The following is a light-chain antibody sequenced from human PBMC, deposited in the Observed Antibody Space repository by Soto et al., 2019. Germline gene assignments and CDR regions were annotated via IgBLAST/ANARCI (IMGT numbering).Light chain of an antibody. CDR2: AAS. V-gene: IGKV1-39*01. Sequence: DTQMTQSPSTLSASVGDRVTITCRASQSISSYLNWYQQKPGNAPELLIYAASTLQSGVPSRFSGSGSGTDFTLTISSLQPEDFATYYCQQSYITPWTFGQGTKVDIK. CDR1: QSISSY. J-gene: IGKJ1*01. CDR3: QQSYITPWT.